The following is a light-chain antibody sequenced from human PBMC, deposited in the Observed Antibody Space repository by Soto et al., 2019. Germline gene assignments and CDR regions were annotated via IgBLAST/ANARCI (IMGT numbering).Light chain of an antibody. J-gene: IGLJ1*01. Sequence: QSVLTQPPSASGSPGQSVTISCTGTSSDVGGYNYVSWYQQHPGKAPKLMIYEVSKRPSGVPDRFSGSKSGNTASLTVSGLQREDEADYYCSSYAGSNKSVFGTGTKLTVL. V-gene: IGLV2-8*01. CDR2: EVS. CDR1: SSDVGGYNY. CDR3: SSYAGSNKSV.